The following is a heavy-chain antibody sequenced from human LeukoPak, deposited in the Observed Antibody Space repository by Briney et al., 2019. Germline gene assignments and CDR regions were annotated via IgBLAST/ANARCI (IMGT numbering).Heavy chain of an antibody. J-gene: IGHJ4*02. V-gene: IGHV3-48*04. D-gene: IGHD1-26*01. Sequence: GGSLRLSCAASGFDFSTYAVNWVRQAPGTGLEWLSYISDSGNTIFYADSVKGRFTISRDNAKNSLFLQVNSLRAEDTAVYYCAREDRSSYDFDYWGQGILVTVSS. CDR3: AREDRSSYDFDY. CDR1: GFDFSTYA. CDR2: ISDSGNTI.